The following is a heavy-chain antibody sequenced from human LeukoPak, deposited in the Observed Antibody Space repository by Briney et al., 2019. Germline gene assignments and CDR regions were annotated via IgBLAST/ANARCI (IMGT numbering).Heavy chain of an antibody. CDR1: GDSFSSVTDY. CDR3: ARVNCSGGSCFHLDY. J-gene: IGHJ4*02. D-gene: IGHD2-15*01. V-gene: IGHV4-39*07. Sequence: SETLSLTCTVSGDSFSSVTDYWAWIRQPPGKGLEWIASGDYSGGTYYNPSLESRVAISVDTSKNQFSLKLSSVTAADTAVYYCARVNCSGGSCFHLDYWGQGTLVTVSS. CDR2: GDYSGGT.